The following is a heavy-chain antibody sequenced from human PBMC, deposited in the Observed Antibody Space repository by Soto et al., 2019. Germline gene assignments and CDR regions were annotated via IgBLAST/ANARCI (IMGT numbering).Heavy chain of an antibody. CDR1: GFTFSSYG. J-gene: IGHJ4*02. V-gene: IGHV3-30*18. CDR2: ISYDGSNK. CDR3: AKDPGPGAYYDFWSAPSY. Sequence: GGSLRLSCAASGFTFSSYGRHWVRQAPGKGLEWVAVISYDGSNKYYADSVKGRFTISRDNSKNTLYLQMNSLRAEDTAVYYCAKDPGPGAYYDFWSAPSYWGQGTLVTVSS. D-gene: IGHD3-3*01.